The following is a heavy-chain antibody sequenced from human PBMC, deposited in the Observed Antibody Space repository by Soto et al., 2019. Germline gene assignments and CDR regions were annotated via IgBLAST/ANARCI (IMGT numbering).Heavy chain of an antibody. CDR1: GYSFTSYW. V-gene: IGHV5-10-1*01. J-gene: IGHJ3*02. CDR2: IDPSDSYT. CDR3: ARRHLLRLSAFDI. D-gene: IGHD3-22*01. Sequence: PGESLKISCKGSGYSFTSYWIGWVRQMPGKGLEWMGRIDPSDSYTNYSPSFQGHVTITADKSISTAYLQWSSLKASDTAMYYCARRHLLRLSAFDIWGQGTMVTVSS.